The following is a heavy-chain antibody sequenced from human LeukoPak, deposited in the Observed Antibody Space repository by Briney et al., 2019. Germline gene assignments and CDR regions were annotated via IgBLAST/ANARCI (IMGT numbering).Heavy chain of an antibody. CDR1: GFTFSRYA. Sequence: GGSLRLSCAASGFTFSRYAMSWVCQAPGEGLEWVSAVSGSGGSTYYADSVNGRFTISRYNAKITMYLQMNSVRADDTAVYYCAKDSAAGDYTSFDLWGRGSLVTVCS. CDR3: AKDSAAGDYTSFDL. J-gene: IGHJ2*01. CDR2: VSGSGGST. D-gene: IGHD4-17*01. V-gene: IGHV3-23*01.